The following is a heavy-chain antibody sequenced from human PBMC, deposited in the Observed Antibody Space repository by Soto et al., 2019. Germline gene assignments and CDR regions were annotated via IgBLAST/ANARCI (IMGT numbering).Heavy chain of an antibody. CDR1: GFTFSGSA. Sequence: EVQLVESGGGLVQPGGSLKLSCAASGFTFSGSAMHWVRQASGKGLEWVGRIRSKANSYATAYAASVKGRFTISRDDSKNTAYLQMNSLKTEDTAVYYCTSGLGDTHYYYYCGMDVWGQGTTVTVSS. D-gene: IGHD4-17*01. J-gene: IGHJ6*02. CDR3: TSGLGDTHYYYYCGMDV. CDR2: IRSKANSYAT. V-gene: IGHV3-73*02.